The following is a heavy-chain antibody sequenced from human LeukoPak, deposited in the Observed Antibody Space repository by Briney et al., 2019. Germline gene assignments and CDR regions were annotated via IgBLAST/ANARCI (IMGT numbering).Heavy chain of an antibody. J-gene: IGHJ4*02. CDR1: GFTFSSYW. CDR2: IYYSGST. D-gene: IGHD1-26*01. CDR3: ARHTRFLNSGSYYFPPYYFDY. V-gene: IGHV4-39*01. Sequence: GSLRLSCAASGFTFSSYWMSWVRQPPGKGLEWVGSIYYSGSTYYNPSLKSRVTISVDTSKNQFSLKLSSVTAADTAVYYCARHTRFLNSGSYYFPPYYFDYWGQGTLVTVSS.